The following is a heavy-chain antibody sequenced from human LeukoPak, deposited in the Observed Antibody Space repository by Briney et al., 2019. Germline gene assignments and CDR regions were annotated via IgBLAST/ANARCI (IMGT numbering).Heavy chain of an antibody. CDR2: INPNSGGT. Sequence: ASVQVSCKASGYTFTGYYMHWVRQAPGQGLEWMGRINPNSGGTNYAQKFQGRVTMTRDTSISTAYMELSRLRSDDTAVYYCASSTQYYYDSSGQYYFDYWGQGALVTVSS. D-gene: IGHD3-22*01. CDR3: ASSTQYYYDSSGQYYFDY. CDR1: GYTFTGYY. V-gene: IGHV1-2*06. J-gene: IGHJ4*02.